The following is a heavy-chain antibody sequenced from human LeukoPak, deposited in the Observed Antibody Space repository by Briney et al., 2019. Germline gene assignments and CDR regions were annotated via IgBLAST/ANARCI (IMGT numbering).Heavy chain of an antibody. CDR2: INHSGST. D-gene: IGHD6-19*01. V-gene: IGHV4-39*07. CDR1: GGSISSGSYY. J-gene: IGHJ6*03. CDR3: ARDPSGYSSGWYIYYYYMDV. Sequence: SETLSLTCTVSGGSISSGSYYWSWIRQPPGKGLERIGEINHSGSTNYNPSLKSRVTISVDTSKNQFSLKLSSVTAADTAVYYCARDPSGYSSGWYIYYYYMDVWGKGTTVTVSS.